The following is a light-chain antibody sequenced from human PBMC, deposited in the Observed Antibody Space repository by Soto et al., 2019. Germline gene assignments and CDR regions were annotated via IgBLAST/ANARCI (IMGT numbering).Light chain of an antibody. Sequence: QSALTQPASVSGSPGQSITISCTGTSSDVGGYNYVSWYQQHPDKAPKLMIYEVSNRPSGVSNRFSGSKSGNTASLTISGLQAEDEADYYCSSYTTSSALVLGGGTKLTVL. V-gene: IGLV2-14*01. CDR2: EVS. J-gene: IGLJ2*01. CDR3: SSYTTSSALV. CDR1: SSDVGGYNY.